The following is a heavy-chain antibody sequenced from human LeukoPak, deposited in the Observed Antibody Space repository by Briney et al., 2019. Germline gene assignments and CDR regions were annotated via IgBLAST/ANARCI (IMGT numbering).Heavy chain of an antibody. CDR1: GFTFSSYG. Sequence: PGGSLRVSCAASGFTFSSYGIHWVRQAPGKGLEWVAVVSSDGSIKYYADSGKGRFTISRDTSKNTVYLQMNSLGTEDTAFYYCARGYSSSWLGYFDYWGQGTLVTVSS. CDR3: ARGYSSSWLGYFDY. CDR2: VSSDGSIK. D-gene: IGHD6-13*01. J-gene: IGHJ4*02. V-gene: IGHV3-30*03.